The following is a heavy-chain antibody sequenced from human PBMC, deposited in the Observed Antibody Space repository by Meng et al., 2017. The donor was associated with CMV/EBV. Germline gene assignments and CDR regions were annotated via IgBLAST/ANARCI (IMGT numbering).Heavy chain of an antibody. V-gene: IGHV4-34*01. CDR3: ARVWDSGWDY. J-gene: IGHJ4*02. D-gene: IGHD3-22*01. CDR2: INHRGST. CDR1: GGSFSGYY. Sequence: QVQLQQWGAGLLKPSETLSLTCAVYGGSFSGYYWSWIRQPPGKGLEWIGEINHRGSTNYNPSLKSRVTISVDTSKNQFSLKLSSVTAADTAVYYCARVWDSGWDYWGQGTLVTVSS.